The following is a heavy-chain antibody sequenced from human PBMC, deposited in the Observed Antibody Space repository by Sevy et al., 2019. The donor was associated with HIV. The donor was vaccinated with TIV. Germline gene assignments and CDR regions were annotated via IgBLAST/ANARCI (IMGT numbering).Heavy chain of an antibody. CDR2: FDPEDGET. Sequence: ASVKVSCKVSVYTLTQLSMHWVRQAPGKGLEWMGSFDPEDGETLYAQNFPGRVTMTGDTSTDTAYMALSSLRSEDTAIYYFATTKDYYDSSGSPFDYWGQGTLVTVSS. J-gene: IGHJ4*02. CDR3: ATTKDYYDSSGSPFDY. D-gene: IGHD3-22*01. V-gene: IGHV1-24*01. CDR1: VYTLTQLS.